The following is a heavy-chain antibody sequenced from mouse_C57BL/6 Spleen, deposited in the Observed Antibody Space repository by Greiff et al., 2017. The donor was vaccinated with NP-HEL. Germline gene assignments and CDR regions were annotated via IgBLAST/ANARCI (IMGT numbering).Heavy chain of an antibody. J-gene: IGHJ2*01. V-gene: IGHV1-64*01. CDR3: ARRENYYSSSYGYFDY. Sequence: QVQLQQPGAELVKPGASVKLSCKASGYTFTSYWMHWVKQRPGQGLEWIGMIHPNSGSTNYNEKFKSKATLTVDKSSSTAYMQLSSLTSEDSAVYYCARRENYYSSSYGYFDYWGQGTTLTVSS. CDR1: GYTFTSYW. D-gene: IGHD1-1*01. CDR2: IHPNSGST.